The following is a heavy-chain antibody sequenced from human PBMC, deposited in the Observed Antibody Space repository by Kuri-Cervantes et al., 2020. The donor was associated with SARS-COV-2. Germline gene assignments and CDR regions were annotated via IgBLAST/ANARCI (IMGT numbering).Heavy chain of an antibody. CDR2: IYYSGST. CDR3: ARRWFDFWSGYYIFDY. V-gene: IGHV4-38-2*01. CDR1: DDSISRGYY. Sequence: SETLSLTCAVSDDSISRGYYWGWIRQSPGKGLEWIGSIYYSGSTYYNPSLKSRVTISVDTSKNQFSLKLSSVTAADTAVYYCARRWFDFWSGYYIFDYWGQGTLVTVSS. J-gene: IGHJ4*02. D-gene: IGHD3-3*01.